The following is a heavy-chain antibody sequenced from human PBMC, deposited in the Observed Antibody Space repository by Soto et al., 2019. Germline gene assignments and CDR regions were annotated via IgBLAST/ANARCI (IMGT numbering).Heavy chain of an antibody. V-gene: IGHV1-69*01. D-gene: IGHD3-22*01. CDR3: ARDLGGYDYFDY. J-gene: IGHJ4*02. Sequence: QVQLVQSGAEVKKPGSSVKVSCKASGGTFSSYAISWVRQAPGQGLEWMGGIIPIFGTANDAQKFQGRVTITADESTSTDYMELSSLRSEDTAVDYCARDLGGYDYFDYWGQGTLVTVSS. CDR1: GGTFSSYA. CDR2: IIPIFGTA.